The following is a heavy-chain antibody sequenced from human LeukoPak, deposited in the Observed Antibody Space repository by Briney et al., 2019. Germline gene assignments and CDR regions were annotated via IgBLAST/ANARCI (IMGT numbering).Heavy chain of an antibody. J-gene: IGHJ6*03. CDR2: INPGGANT. CDR3: ARRLAVAGYYYMDV. CDR1: GYTFTNYY. V-gene: IGHV1-46*01. Sequence: ASVKVSCKASGYTFTNYYIHWVRQAPGQGLEWMGLINPGGANTNYAQNFQGRVTMTRDTSISTAYMALSRLRSEDTAVYYCARRLAVAGYYYMDVWGKGTTVTVSS. D-gene: IGHD6-19*01.